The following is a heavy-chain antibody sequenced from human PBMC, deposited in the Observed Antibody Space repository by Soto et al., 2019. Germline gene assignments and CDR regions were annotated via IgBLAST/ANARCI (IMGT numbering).Heavy chain of an antibody. D-gene: IGHD2-2*01. CDR3: ASRRSVVVPAAIWDWFDP. CDR2: INHSGST. CDR1: GGSFSGYY. V-gene: IGHV4-34*01. Sequence: PSETLSLTCAVYGGSFSGYYWSWIRQPPGKGLEWIGEINHSGSTNYNPSLKSRVTISVDTSKNQFSLKLSSVTAADTAVYYCASRRSVVVPAAIWDWFDPWGQGTLVTV. J-gene: IGHJ5*02.